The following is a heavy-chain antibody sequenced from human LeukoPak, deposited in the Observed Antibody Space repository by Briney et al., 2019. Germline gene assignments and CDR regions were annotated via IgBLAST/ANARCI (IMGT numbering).Heavy chain of an antibody. CDR3: AKDGGSYRYYFDY. D-gene: IGHD1-26*01. Sequence: GRSLRLSCAASGFTFDDYAMHWVRQAPGKGLEWVSGISWNSGSIGYADSVKGRFTISRDNAKNSLYLQMNSLRAEDTALYYCAKDGGSYRYYFDYWGQGTLVTVSS. V-gene: IGHV3-9*01. CDR2: ISWNSGSI. CDR1: GFTFDDYA. J-gene: IGHJ4*02.